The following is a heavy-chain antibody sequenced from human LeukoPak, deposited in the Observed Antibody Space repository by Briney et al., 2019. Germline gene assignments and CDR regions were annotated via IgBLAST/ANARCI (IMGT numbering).Heavy chain of an antibody. V-gene: IGHV4-34*01. D-gene: IGHD4-23*01. Sequence: SGTLSLTCAVYGGSFSGYYWSWIRQPPGKGLEWIGEINHSGSTNHNPSLKSRVTISVDTSKNQFSLKLSSVTAADTAVYYCARNSSPYYYYYYMDVWGKGTTVTVSS. CDR1: GGSFSGYY. CDR2: INHSGST. CDR3: ARNSSPYYYYYYMDV. J-gene: IGHJ6*03.